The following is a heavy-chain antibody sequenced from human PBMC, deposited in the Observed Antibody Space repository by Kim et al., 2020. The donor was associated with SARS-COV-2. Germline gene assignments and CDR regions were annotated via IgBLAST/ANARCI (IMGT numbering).Heavy chain of an antibody. J-gene: IGHJ4*02. CDR2: IYYSGST. CDR3: ARAPYYDSNGFSRRFDY. CDR1: GGSISSGGYY. V-gene: IGHV4-31*03. D-gene: IGHD3-22*01. Sequence: SETLSLPCTVSGGSISSGGYYWSWIRQHPGTGLEWIGYIYYSGSTYYNPSLKSRLTISVDTSKNQFSLKLSSVTAADTAVYYCARAPYYDSNGFSRRFDYWGQGTLVTVSS.